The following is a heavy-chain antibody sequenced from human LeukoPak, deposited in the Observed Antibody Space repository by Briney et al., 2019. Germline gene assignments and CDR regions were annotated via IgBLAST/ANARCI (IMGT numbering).Heavy chain of an antibody. V-gene: IGHV4-39*07. Sequence: PSETLSLTCTVSGGSISSSSYYWGWIRQPPGKGLEWIGSVYYDGSAYYNPSLKSRVTISVDTSKNQFSLKLNSLTAADTAMYYCARWHTETGGDDAFDIWGQGTMVTVSS. CDR2: VYYDGSA. D-gene: IGHD1-14*01. CDR1: GGSISSSSYY. J-gene: IGHJ3*02. CDR3: ARWHTETGGDDAFDI.